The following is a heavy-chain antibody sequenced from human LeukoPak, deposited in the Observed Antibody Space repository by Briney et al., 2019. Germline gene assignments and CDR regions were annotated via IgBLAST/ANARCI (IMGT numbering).Heavy chain of an antibody. CDR2: ISGSGGST. Sequence: PGGSLRLSCAASGFTFSSYAMSWVRQAPGKGLEWVSAISGSGGSTYYADSVKGRFTISRDNSKNTLYLQMNSLRAEDTAVYYRAKGTIFGEVKGYGMDVWGQGTTVTVSS. V-gene: IGHV3-23*01. CDR3: AKGTIFGEVKGYGMDV. J-gene: IGHJ6*02. D-gene: IGHD3-3*01. CDR1: GFTFSSYA.